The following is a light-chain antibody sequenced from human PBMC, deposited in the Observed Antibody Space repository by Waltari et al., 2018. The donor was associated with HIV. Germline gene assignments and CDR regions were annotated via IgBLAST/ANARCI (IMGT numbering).Light chain of an antibody. CDR1: SSDVGSYNL. CDR2: EGT. CDR3: ASWDDSLRNWV. V-gene: IGLV2-14*02. Sequence: QSALTQPASVSGSPGQWITISCHGTSSDVGSYNLVSWYQQHPGKAPKLMIYEGTKRPSGVSNRFSGSKSGTSASLAISGLRSEDEGDFYCASWDDSLRNWVFGGGTKLTVL. J-gene: IGLJ3*02.